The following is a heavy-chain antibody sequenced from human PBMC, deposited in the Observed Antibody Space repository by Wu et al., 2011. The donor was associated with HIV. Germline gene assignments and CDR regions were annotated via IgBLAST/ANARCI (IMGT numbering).Heavy chain of an antibody. CDR3: TRAPTYYYESSGFFSHDY. CDR1: GGTFSIYA. J-gene: IGHJ4*01. CDR2: IIPMFGTT. Sequence: QVQLVQSGAEVKKPGSSVKVSCKASGGTFSIYAVTWVRQAPGQGLEWMGRIIPMFGTTNYAQKFQGRVTITADESTSTAYMELSSLISEDTAMYYGTRAPTYYYESSGFFSHDYWAEEPWSPS. V-gene: IGHV1-69*15. D-gene: IGHD3-22*01.